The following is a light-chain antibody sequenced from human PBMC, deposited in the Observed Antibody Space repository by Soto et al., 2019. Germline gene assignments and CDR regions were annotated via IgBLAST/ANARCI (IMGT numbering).Light chain of an antibody. CDR2: DVS. CDR1: SSDVGGYNY. V-gene: IGLV2-11*01. CDR3: QSYDSSNHAV. J-gene: IGLJ7*01. Sequence: QSVLTQPRSVSGSPGQSVTISCTGTSSDVGGYNYVSWYQQHPGKAPKLMIYDVSKRPSGVPDRFSGSKSGNTASLTISGLKTEDEADYYCQSYDSSNHAVFGGGTQLTVL.